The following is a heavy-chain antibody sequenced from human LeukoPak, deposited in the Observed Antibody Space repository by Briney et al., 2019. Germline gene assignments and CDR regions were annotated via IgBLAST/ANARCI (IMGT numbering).Heavy chain of an antibody. V-gene: IGHV4-59*08. J-gene: IGHJ4*02. D-gene: IGHD6-19*01. CDR2: IYYTGAT. Sequence: SETLSLTCTLSRGSIGTKYWTWIRQPPRARLEDVGYIYYTGATNYNPSLKSRVTMSVDTSKNQFSLRLSSVTAADTAVYFCAKYGNSGWVIDYWGQGTLVTVSS. CDR1: RGSIGTKY. CDR3: AKYGNSGWVIDY.